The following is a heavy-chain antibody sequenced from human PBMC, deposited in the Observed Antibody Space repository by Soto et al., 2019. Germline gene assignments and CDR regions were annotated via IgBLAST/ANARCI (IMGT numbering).Heavy chain of an antibody. J-gene: IGHJ6*01. V-gene: IGHV1-69*01. CDR1: GGTVRSYS. CDR2: ISPIFDIT. Sequence: QVQLVQSGAEVKKPGSSVKVSCKASGGTVRSYSISWVRQAPGQGLEWMGGISPIFDITNYAQKFQGRVTSTADESPSTAYMELSSLGSDETAVYYCARPDEGGYSSNHHYYYALDVG. D-gene: IGHD3-22*01. CDR3: ARPDEGGYSSNHHYYYALDV.